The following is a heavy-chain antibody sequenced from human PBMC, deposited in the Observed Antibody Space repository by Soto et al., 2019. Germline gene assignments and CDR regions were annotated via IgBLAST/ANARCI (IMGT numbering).Heavy chain of an antibody. J-gene: IGHJ6*02. Sequence: QVQLVQSGPEMKKPGASVKVSCKTSGYTFTEFYIHWMRQVPGRGLEWMGWINARNDGTKFAEKFKAALTMTTAPSINTSYMELSSLTFDDTAVDYCARRLGGGGDYFYGMDVWGQGTAVTVSS. V-gene: IGHV1-2*02. CDR3: ARRLGGGGDYFYGMDV. CDR1: GYTFTEFY. CDR2: INARNDGT. D-gene: IGHD3-16*01.